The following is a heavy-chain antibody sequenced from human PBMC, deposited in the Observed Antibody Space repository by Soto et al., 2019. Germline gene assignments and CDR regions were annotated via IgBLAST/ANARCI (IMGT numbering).Heavy chain of an antibody. J-gene: IGHJ6*02. D-gene: IGHD3-22*01. V-gene: IGHV1-18*01. CDR1: GYTFTSYG. Sequence: QVQLVQSGAEVKKPGASVKVSCKASGYTFTSYGISWVRQAPGQGLEWMGWISAYNGNTNYAQKLQGRVTMTTDTSTSTAYMELRSLISDDTAVYYCARDRYYYDSSGYSLGYYYYGMDVWGQGTTVTVSS. CDR3: ARDRYYYDSSGYSLGYYYYGMDV. CDR2: ISAYNGNT.